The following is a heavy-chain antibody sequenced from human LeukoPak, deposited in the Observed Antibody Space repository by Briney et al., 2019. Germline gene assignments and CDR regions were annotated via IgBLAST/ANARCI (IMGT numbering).Heavy chain of an antibody. CDR1: GGSISSSSYY. CDR2: IYYSGST. J-gene: IGHJ4*02. D-gene: IGHD3-3*01. V-gene: IGHV4-39*07. CDR3: ARVMIGPTPRFLEWLLIDY. Sequence: PSETLSLTCTVSGGSISSSSYYWGWIRQPPGKGLEWIGSIYYSGSTYYNPSLKSRVTISVDTSKNQFSLKLSSVTAADTAVYYCARVMIGPTPRFLEWLLIDYWGQGTLVTVSS.